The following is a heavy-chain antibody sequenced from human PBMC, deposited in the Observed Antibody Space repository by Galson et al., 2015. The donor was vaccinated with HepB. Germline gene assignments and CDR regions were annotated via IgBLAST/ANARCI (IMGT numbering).Heavy chain of an antibody. CDR2: INAGNGNT. V-gene: IGHV1-3*01. D-gene: IGHD3-10*01. Sequence: SVKVSCKASGYTFTSYAMHWVRQAPGQRLEWMGWINAGNGNTKYSQKFQGRVTITRDTSASTAYMELSSLRSEDTAVYYCAREYGGSDAFDIWGQGTMVTVSS. J-gene: IGHJ3*02. CDR3: AREYGGSDAFDI. CDR1: GYTFTSYA.